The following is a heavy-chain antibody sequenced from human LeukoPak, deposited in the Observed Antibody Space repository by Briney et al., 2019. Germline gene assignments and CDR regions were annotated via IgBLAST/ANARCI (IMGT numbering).Heavy chain of an antibody. Sequence: GGSLRLSCVASGFTFSSYGMHWVRQAPGKGLEWVAFIRYDGSNKYYADSVKGRFTISRDNSKNTLYLQMNSLRAEDTAIYYCAKEYTGTFSPFPSYFDNWGQGTLVTVSS. J-gene: IGHJ4*02. CDR1: GFTFSSYG. V-gene: IGHV3-30*02. D-gene: IGHD1-26*01. CDR3: AKEYTGTFSPFPSYFDN. CDR2: IRYDGSNK.